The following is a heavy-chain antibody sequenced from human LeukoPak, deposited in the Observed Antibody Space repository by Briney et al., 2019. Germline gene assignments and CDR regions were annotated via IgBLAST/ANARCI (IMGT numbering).Heavy chain of an antibody. D-gene: IGHD6-19*01. CDR2: IYSGGST. V-gene: IGHV3-53*01. CDR3: ARNGYTSGWYRN. J-gene: IGHJ4*02. Sequence: ETLSLTCAVYGGSFSTYYWSWVRQAPGKGLEWVSTIYSGGSTYYADSVKGRFTISRDTSKNTLYLQMNSLRGEDTAVYYCARNGYTSGWYRNWGQGTLVTVSS. CDR1: GGSFSTYY.